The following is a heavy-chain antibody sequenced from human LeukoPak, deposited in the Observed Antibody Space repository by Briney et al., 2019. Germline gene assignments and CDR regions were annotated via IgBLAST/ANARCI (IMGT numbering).Heavy chain of an antibody. Sequence: SETLSLTSTVSGGSISNKYWSWIRQPPGKGLEWIGYIYYSGSTNYNPSLKSRVTISVDTSKNQFSLKLSSVTAADTAVYYCAREDYGDYGALSWFDPWGQGTLVTVSS. J-gene: IGHJ5*02. CDR2: IYYSGST. CDR3: AREDYGDYGALSWFDP. D-gene: IGHD4-17*01. CDR1: GGSISNKY. V-gene: IGHV4-59*01.